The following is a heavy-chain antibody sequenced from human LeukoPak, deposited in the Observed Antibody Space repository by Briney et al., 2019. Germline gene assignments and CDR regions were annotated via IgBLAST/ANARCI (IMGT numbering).Heavy chain of an antibody. V-gene: IGHV4-39*07. Sequence: SETLSLTCTVSGGSISSSSYYWGWIRQSPGKGLEWIGSIYYSGSTYYNPSLKSRVTISVDTSKNQFSLKLNSVTAADTAVYYRARKVTRITRLIKWFDPWGQGTLVTVS. CDR3: ARKVTRITRLIKWFDP. D-gene: IGHD3-3*01. CDR2: IYYSGST. CDR1: GGSISSSSYY. J-gene: IGHJ5*02.